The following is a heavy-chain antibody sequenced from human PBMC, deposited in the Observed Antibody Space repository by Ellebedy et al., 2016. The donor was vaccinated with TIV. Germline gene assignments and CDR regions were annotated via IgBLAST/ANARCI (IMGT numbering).Heavy chain of an antibody. CDR3: ARDHLRDSDYLWGTEGFDY. CDR1: GGTFSSYA. J-gene: IGHJ4*02. CDR2: IIPMFATT. V-gene: IGHV1-69*13. Sequence: AASVKVSCKASGGTFSSYAIIWVRQAPGQGLEWMGQIIPMFATTNYAQNFQGRVTITADESTSTAYMELSSLRSDDTAVYYCARDHLRDSDYLWGTEGFDYWGQGTLVTVSS. D-gene: IGHD4-11*01.